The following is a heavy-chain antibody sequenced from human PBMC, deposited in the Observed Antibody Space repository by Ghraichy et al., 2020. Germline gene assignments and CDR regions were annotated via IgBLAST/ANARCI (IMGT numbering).Heavy chain of an antibody. CDR2: IKQDGSEK. CDR1: GFTFSSYW. CDR3: ARSIYSGYDYGGYFQH. Sequence: GGSLRLSCAASGFTFSSYWMSWVRQAPGKGLEWVANIKQDGSEKYYVGSVKGRFTISRDNAKNSLYLQMNSLRAEDTAVYYCARSIYSGYDYGGYFQHWGQGTLVTVSS. J-gene: IGHJ1*01. V-gene: IGHV3-7*04. D-gene: IGHD5-12*01.